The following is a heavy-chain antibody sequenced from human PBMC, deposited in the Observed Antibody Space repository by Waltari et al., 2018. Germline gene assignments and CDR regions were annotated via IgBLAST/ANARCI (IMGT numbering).Heavy chain of an antibody. J-gene: IGHJ5*02. CDR1: GYSISSGYY. CDR2: IYHSGST. V-gene: IGHV4-38-2*01. CDR3: ARNQRDSSSWYWFDP. Sequence: QVQLQESGPGLVKPSETLSLTCAVSGYSISSGYYWGWIRQPPGKGLEWIGSIYHSGSTYYNPSLKSRVTISVDTSKNQFSLKLSSVTAADTAVYYCARNQRDSSSWYWFDPWGQGTLVTVSS. D-gene: IGHD6-13*01.